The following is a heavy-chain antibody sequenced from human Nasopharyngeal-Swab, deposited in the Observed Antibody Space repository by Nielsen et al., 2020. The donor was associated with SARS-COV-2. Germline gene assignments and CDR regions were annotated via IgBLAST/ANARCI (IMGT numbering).Heavy chain of an antibody. Sequence: GESLKISCVASGFTFSAYSMNWVRQAPGKGLEWVSSISRKSNDIYYADSVKGRFAISRDNAQNSLYLEMSNLRAEDTAVYYCARDRGGSYSFLFDYWGQGTLVTVSS. J-gene: IGHJ4*02. CDR1: GFTFSAYS. D-gene: IGHD1-26*01. V-gene: IGHV3-21*01. CDR3: ARDRGGSYSFLFDY. CDR2: ISRKSNDI.